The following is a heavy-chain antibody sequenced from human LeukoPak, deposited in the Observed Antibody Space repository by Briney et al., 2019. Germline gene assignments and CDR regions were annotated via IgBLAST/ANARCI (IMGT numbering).Heavy chain of an antibody. V-gene: IGHV3-23*01. CDR2: ISGSGGST. Sequence: PGGSLRLSCAASGFTFSSYAMSWVRQAPGKGLEWVSAISGSGGSTYYADSVKGWFTISRDNSKNTLYLQMNSLRAEDTAVYYCATHLNTMVRGVITLYYFDYWGQGTLVTVSS. CDR1: GFTFSSYA. CDR3: ATHLNTMVRGVITLYYFDY. D-gene: IGHD3-10*01. J-gene: IGHJ4*02.